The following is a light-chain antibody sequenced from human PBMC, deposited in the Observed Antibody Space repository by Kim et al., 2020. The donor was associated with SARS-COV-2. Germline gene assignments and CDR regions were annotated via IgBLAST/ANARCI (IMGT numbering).Light chain of an antibody. CDR1: SSDVGSDKY. Sequence: QSALTQPASVSGSPGQWITISCTGTSSDVGSDKYVSWYQQYPGKAPQLMIYDVSERPSGASTRFSGSKSGNTASLTISGLQAEDEADYYCSSYTTSNTYVFGTGTKVTVL. J-gene: IGLJ1*01. V-gene: IGLV2-14*01. CDR3: SSYTTSNTYV. CDR2: DVS.